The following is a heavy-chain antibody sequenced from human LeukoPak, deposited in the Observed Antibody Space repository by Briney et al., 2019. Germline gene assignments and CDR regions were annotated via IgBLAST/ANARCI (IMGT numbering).Heavy chain of an antibody. Sequence: PGGSLRLSCAASGFTFSSYAMSWVRQAPGKGLEWVSAISGSGGSTYYADSVKGRFTISRDNSKNTLYLQMNSLRAEDTAVYYCANLGFEKGIAAAGTPWDPWGQGTLVTVSS. D-gene: IGHD6-13*01. V-gene: IGHV3-23*01. CDR2: ISGSGGST. CDR3: ANLGFEKGIAAAGTPWDP. CDR1: GFTFSSYA. J-gene: IGHJ5*02.